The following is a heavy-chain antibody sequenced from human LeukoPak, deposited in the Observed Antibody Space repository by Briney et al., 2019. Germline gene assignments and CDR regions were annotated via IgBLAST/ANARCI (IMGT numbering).Heavy chain of an antibody. V-gene: IGHV3-20*04. D-gene: IGHD3-9*01. Sequence: GGSLRLSCAASGFTFDDYGMSWVRQAPGKGLEWVSGINWNGGSTGYADSVKGRFTISRDNAKDSLYLQMNSLRAEDTALYYCARVGTYYDILAGYYSTYFDYWGQGTLVTVSS. CDR1: GFTFDDYG. CDR3: ARVGTYYDILAGYYSTYFDY. CDR2: INWNGGST. J-gene: IGHJ4*02.